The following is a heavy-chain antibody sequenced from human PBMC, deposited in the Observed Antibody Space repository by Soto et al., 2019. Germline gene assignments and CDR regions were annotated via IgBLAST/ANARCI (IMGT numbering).Heavy chain of an antibody. V-gene: IGHV4-4*02. Sequence: QVQLQESGPGLVKPSGTLSLTCAVSGGSISSSNWWSWVRQPPGKGLEWIGEIYHSGSTNYNPSLKCRVTISVDKSKNQFSLKLSPVTAADTAVYYCARDXSVXXXRXXXXXXXXDYWXQGTLVTVSS. CDR3: ARDXSVXXXRXXXXXXXXDY. D-gene: IGHD3-10*01. J-gene: IGHJ4*02. CDR2: IYHSGST. CDR1: GGSISSSNW.